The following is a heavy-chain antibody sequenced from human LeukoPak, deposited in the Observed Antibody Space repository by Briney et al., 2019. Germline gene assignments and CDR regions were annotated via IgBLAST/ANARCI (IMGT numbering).Heavy chain of an antibody. J-gene: IGHJ3*02. V-gene: IGHV4-39*01. D-gene: IGHD3-3*01. Sequence: SETLSLTCTVSGGSNSSSSYYWGWIRQPPGKGLEWIGSIYYSGSTYYNPSLKSRVTISVDTSKNQFSLKLSSVTAADTAVYYCAKGSGYYSGLNAFDIWGQGTMVTVSS. CDR1: GGSNSSSSYY. CDR3: AKGSGYYSGLNAFDI. CDR2: IYYSGST.